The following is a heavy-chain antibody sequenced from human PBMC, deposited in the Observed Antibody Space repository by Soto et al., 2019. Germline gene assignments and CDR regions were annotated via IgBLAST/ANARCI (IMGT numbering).Heavy chain of an antibody. Sequence: KPSETLSLTCTVSGASISGFYWSWIRKSAGKGLEWIGRIYATGTTDYNPSLKSRVMMSVDTPKKQFSLKLRSVTAADTAVYYCVRDGTKTLRDWFDPWGQGISVTVSS. CDR3: VRDGTKTLRDWFDP. CDR1: GASISGFY. V-gene: IGHV4-4*07. J-gene: IGHJ5*02. D-gene: IGHD1-1*01. CDR2: IYATGTT.